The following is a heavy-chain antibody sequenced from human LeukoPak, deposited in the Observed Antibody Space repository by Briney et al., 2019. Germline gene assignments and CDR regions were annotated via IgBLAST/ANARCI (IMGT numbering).Heavy chain of an antibody. V-gene: IGHV3-33*06. Sequence: PGGSLRLSCAASGFTFSSYGMHWVRQAPGKGLEWVAVIWYDGSNKYYADSVKGRFTISRDNSKNTLYLQMDSLRAEDTAVYYCAKPSCSSTSCSPSFYYYGMDVWGQGTTVTVSS. CDR1: GFTFSSYG. CDR3: AKPSCSSTSCSPSFYYYGMDV. D-gene: IGHD2-2*01. CDR2: IWYDGSNK. J-gene: IGHJ6*02.